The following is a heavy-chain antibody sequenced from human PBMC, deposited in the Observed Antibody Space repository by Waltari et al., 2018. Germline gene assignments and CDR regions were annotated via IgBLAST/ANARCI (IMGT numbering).Heavy chain of an antibody. CDR3: ARGGDTTGTTDFDY. D-gene: IGHD1-1*01. V-gene: IGHV1-3*03. Sequence: QVQLVQSGAEVKKPGASVKVSCKASGYTFTSYAMHWVRQAPGQRLEWMGWINAGNGNTKNSQGWQGRVTITRDTSASTAYMELSSLRSEDMAVYYCARGGDTTGTTDFDYWGQGTLVTVSS. J-gene: IGHJ4*02. CDR2: INAGNGNT. CDR1: GYTFTSYA.